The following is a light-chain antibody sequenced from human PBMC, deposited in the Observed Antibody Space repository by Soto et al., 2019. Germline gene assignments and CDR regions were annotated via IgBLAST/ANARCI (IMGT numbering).Light chain of an antibody. CDR3: PSYTTPGTYV. V-gene: IGLV2-14*03. J-gene: IGLJ1*01. CDR2: DVS. Sequence: QSVLTQPASVSGSPGQSITIFCTGASSDLGDYNYVSWYQQHPGKAPKLMIYDVSSRPSGVSDRFSGSKSGNTASLTLSGLQAEDEADYYCPSYTTPGTYVFATGTKVTVL. CDR1: SSDLGDYNY.